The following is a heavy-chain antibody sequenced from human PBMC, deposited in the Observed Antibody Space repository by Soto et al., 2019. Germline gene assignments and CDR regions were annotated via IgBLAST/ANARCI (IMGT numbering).Heavy chain of an antibody. V-gene: IGHV4-39*01. J-gene: IGHJ4*02. D-gene: IGHD6-13*01. CDR1: GGSISSSSYY. Sequence: SETLSLTCTVSGGSISSSSYYWGWIRQPPGKGLEWIGSIYYSGSTYYNPSLKSRVTISVDTSKNQFSLKLSSVTAADTAVYYCAALGAAATFFDYWGQGTLVTVSS. CDR2: IYYSGST. CDR3: AALGAAATFFDY.